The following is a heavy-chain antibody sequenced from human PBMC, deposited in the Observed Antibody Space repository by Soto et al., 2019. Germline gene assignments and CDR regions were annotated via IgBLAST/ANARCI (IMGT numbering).Heavy chain of an antibody. CDR1: GTTFNIYA. V-gene: IGHV1-69*01. CDR3: APFGDNLLRGE. CDR2: LVPMFGTP. D-gene: IGHD3-10*01. J-gene: IGHJ4*02. Sequence: QVQLVQSGPEVKKPGSSVKVSCKAPGTTFNIYAFSWVRQAPGQGPEWMGGLVPMFGTPTYAQKFQDRLSITADESTETVYMELSSLRLDDTAIYFCAPFGDNLLRGEWGQGTPVTVSS.